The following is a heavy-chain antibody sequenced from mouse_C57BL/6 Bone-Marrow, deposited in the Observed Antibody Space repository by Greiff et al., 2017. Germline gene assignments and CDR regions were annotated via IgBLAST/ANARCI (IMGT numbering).Heavy chain of an antibody. Sequence: QVQLQQPGAELVRPGSSVKLSCKASGYTFTSYWMDWVKQRPGQGLEWIGNIYPSDSETHYNQKFKDKATLTVEKSSSQAYMQLSSLTSEDSAVYYCARSNYVSYYAMDYWGQGTSVTVSS. CDR3: ARSNYVSYYAMDY. D-gene: IGHD2-5*01. CDR2: IYPSDSET. J-gene: IGHJ4*01. CDR1: GYTFTSYW. V-gene: IGHV1-61*01.